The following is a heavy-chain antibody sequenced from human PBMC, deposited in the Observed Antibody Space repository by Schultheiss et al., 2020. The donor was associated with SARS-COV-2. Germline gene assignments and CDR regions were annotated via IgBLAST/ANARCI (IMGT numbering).Heavy chain of an antibody. D-gene: IGHD3-22*01. CDR1: GGSFSGYY. J-gene: IGHJ4*02. CDR2: IYYSGST. Sequence: SETLSLTCAVYGGSFSGYYWSWIRQPAGKGLEWIGYIYYSGSTNYNPSLKSRVTISVDTSKNQFSLKLSSVTAADTAVYYCARVRDYYDSSGYPFDYWGQGTLVTVSS. CDR3: ARVRDYYDSSGYPFDY. V-gene: IGHV4-59*08.